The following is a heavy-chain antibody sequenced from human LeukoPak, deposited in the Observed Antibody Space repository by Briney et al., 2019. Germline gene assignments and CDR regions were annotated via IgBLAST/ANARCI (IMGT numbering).Heavy chain of an antibody. Sequence: PGGSLRLSCAASGFTFSSYAMHWVRQAPGKGLEWVAVISYDGSNKYYADSVKGRFTISRDNSKNTLYLQMNSLRAEDTAVYYCAKDSDPYYYDSSGYYSYYYYGMDVWGQGTTVTVSS. CDR2: ISYDGSNK. CDR3: AKDSDPYYYDSSGYYSYYYYGMDV. J-gene: IGHJ6*01. V-gene: IGHV3-30-3*01. CDR1: GFTFSSYA. D-gene: IGHD3-22*01.